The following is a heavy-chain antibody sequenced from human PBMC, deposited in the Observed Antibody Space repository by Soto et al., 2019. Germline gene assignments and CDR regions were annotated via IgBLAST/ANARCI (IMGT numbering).Heavy chain of an antibody. Sequence: SETLSLTCTVSGGSISSGGYYWSWIRQHPGKGLEWIGYIYYSGSTYYNPSLKSRVTISVDTPKNQFSLKLSSVTAADTAVYYCARASTVTTDYYYYYGMDVWGQGTTVTVSS. D-gene: IGHD4-4*01. J-gene: IGHJ6*02. CDR2: IYYSGST. CDR3: ARASTVTTDYYYYYGMDV. CDR1: GGSISSGGYY. V-gene: IGHV4-31*03.